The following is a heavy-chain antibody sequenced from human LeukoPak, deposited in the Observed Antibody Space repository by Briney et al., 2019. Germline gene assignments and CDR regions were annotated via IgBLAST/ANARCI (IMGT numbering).Heavy chain of an antibody. CDR2: IYTTGST. D-gene: IGHD6-13*01. CDR1: GGSISSYY. V-gene: IGHV4-4*07. Sequence: SEALSLTCTVSGGSISSYYWSWIRQPAGKGLEWIGRIYTTGSTNYNPSLKSRVTMSVDTSKNQFSLTLSSVTAADTAVYYCARTHSSRYNWFDPWGQGTLVTVSS. J-gene: IGHJ5*02. CDR3: ARTHSSRYNWFDP.